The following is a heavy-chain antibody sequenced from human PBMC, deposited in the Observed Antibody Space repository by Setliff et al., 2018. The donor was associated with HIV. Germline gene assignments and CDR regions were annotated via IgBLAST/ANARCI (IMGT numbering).Heavy chain of an antibody. Sequence: LSLTCTVSGGSLKSSSYYWGWIRQPPGKGLEWIGSIYYSGNTYYNPSLKSRVTISVDTSRNQFSLRLSSVTAADTAIYYCARVPTSSWYVTTQRTKEYFHHWGQGTLVTV. V-gene: IGHV4-39*07. D-gene: IGHD6-13*01. CDR3: ARVPTSSWYVTTQRTKEYFHH. J-gene: IGHJ1*01. CDR1: GGSLKSSSYY. CDR2: IYYSGNT.